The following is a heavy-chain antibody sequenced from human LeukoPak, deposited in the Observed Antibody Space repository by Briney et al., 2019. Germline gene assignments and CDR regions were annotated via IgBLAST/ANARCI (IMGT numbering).Heavy chain of an antibody. J-gene: IGHJ4*02. CDR1: GGHLYDHY. Sequence: SETLSLICDVYGGHLYDHYCSWIRQHPRERLEWIGEIKHRGITNYNPSLKRRATLSVDTSKNQFPLRLSSVTAADTAVYYCARLDIVATSNWDYWGQGTLVTVSS. CDR2: IKHRGIT. V-gene: IGHV4-34*01. D-gene: IGHD5-12*01. CDR3: ARLDIVATSNWDY.